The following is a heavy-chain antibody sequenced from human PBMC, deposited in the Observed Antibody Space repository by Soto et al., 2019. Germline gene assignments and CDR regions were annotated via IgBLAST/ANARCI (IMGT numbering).Heavy chain of an antibody. V-gene: IGHV3-48*02. CDR1: GFTFSSYS. CDR3: ARGSGRNDAMFIGLKWWFDP. Sequence: GGSLRLSCAASGFTFSSYSMNWVRQAPGKGLEWVSYISSSSTIYYADSVKGRFTISRDNAKNSLYLQMNSLRDEETAVYYCARGSGRNDAMFIGLKWWFDPWGQGTLVTVSS. J-gene: IGHJ5*02. CDR2: ISSSSTI. D-gene: IGHD1-1*01.